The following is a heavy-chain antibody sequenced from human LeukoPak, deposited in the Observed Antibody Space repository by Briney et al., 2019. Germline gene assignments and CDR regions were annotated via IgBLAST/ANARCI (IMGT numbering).Heavy chain of an antibody. V-gene: IGHV3-74*01. CDR1: GFTFTNYW. Sequence: PGGSLRLSCVVSGFTFTNYWIHWVRQAPGKGLVWVSHIKPAGSAAFYADSVKGRFTISRDNAKNTVYLQMSSLGVDDTGVYYCGRGMTQAYGTDYWGQGTLVTVSS. CDR2: IKPAGSAA. J-gene: IGHJ4*02. CDR3: GRGMTQAYGTDY. D-gene: IGHD2-21*01.